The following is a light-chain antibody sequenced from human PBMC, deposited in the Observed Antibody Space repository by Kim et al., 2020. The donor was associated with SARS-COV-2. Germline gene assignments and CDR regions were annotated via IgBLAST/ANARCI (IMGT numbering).Light chain of an antibody. CDR1: QSVSSY. Sequence: CPGERATLSCRTSQSVSSYLAWYQQKPGQAPRLLIYDASNRATGIPARFSGSVSGTDFTLTISSLEPEDFAVYYCQQRSNWPPPTFGGGTKVEIK. J-gene: IGKJ4*01. CDR3: QQRSNWPPPT. CDR2: DAS. V-gene: IGKV3-11*01.